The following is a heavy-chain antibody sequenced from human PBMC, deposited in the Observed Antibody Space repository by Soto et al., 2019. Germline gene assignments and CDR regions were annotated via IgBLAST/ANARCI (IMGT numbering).Heavy chain of an antibody. Sequence: GGSLRLSCAASGFTFSNYWMTWVRQAPGKGLEWVASIKQDGSEKSYVDSVKGRFTISRDNARNSLFLQMNSLRAEDTAVHYCARAVWYSSSGGDSYYLGQWGQGTLVTVSS. CDR2: IKQDGSEK. D-gene: IGHD6-13*01. CDR3: ARAVWYSSSGGDSYYLGQ. J-gene: IGHJ4*02. V-gene: IGHV3-7*01. CDR1: GFTFSNYW.